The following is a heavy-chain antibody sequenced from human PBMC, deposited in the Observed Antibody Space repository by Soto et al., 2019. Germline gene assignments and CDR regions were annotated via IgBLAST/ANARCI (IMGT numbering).Heavy chain of an antibody. J-gene: IGHJ4*02. CDR1: GFTFSSHG. Sequence: QVQLVESGGGVVQPGRSLRVSCAASGFTFSSHGMHWVRQAPGKGLEWVAVIWYDGSNKYYGESVKGRFIISRDNSKNTVDLQTNSLRAEDTAIYYCARWGPDKVLDYWGQGTLVTVSS. D-gene: IGHD3-16*01. CDR2: IWYDGSNK. V-gene: IGHV3-33*01. CDR3: ARWGPDKVLDY.